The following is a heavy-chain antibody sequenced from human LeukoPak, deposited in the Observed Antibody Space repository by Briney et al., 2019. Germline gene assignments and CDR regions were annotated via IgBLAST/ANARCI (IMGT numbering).Heavy chain of an antibody. CDR3: ARDINYYDSSGYYKDY. V-gene: IGHV3-21*01. CDR2: ISSSSSYI. CDR1: GFTFSSYS. Sequence: GGSLRLSCAASGFTFSSYSMNWVRQAPGKGLEWVSSISSSSSYIYYADSVKGRFTISRHNAKNSLYLQMNSLRAEDTAVYYCARDINYYDSSGYYKDYWGQGTLVTVSS. D-gene: IGHD3-22*01. J-gene: IGHJ4*02.